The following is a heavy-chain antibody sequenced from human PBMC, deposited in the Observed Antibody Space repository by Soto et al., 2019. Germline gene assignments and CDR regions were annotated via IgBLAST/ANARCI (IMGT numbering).Heavy chain of an antibody. Sequence: PSETLSLTCAVYVGSFSGYYWSWIRQPPGKGLEWIGEINHSGSTNYNPSLKSRVTISVDTSKNQFSLKLSSVTAADTAVYYCARGPITTNPRFDPWGQGTLVTVSS. D-gene: IGHD3-22*01. CDR2: INHSGST. CDR1: VGSFSGYY. J-gene: IGHJ5*02. V-gene: IGHV4-34*01. CDR3: ARGPITTNPRFDP.